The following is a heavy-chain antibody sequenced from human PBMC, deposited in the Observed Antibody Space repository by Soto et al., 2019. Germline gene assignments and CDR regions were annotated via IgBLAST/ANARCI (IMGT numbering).Heavy chain of an antibody. CDR3: ARHVVVTASLFIDI. J-gene: IGHJ3*02. Sequence: SETLSLTCTVSGGSISSSSYYWGWIRQPPGKGLEWIGSIYYSGSTYYNPSLKSRVTISVDTSKNQFSLKLSSVTAADTAVYYCARHVVVTASLFIDIWGKGKMVT. V-gene: IGHV4-39*01. CDR2: IYYSGST. CDR1: GGSISSSSYY. D-gene: IGHD2-21*02.